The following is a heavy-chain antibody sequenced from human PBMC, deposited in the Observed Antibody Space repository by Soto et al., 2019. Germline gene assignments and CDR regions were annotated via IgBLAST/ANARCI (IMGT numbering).Heavy chain of an antibody. CDR2: ISAYNGNT. CDR3: ARERGIKQQLGGTGLYGY. CDR1: GYSFTSYG. V-gene: IGHV1-18*01. D-gene: IGHD6-13*01. J-gene: IGHJ4*02. Sequence: GESLKISCKGSGYSFTSYGISWVRQAPGQGLEWMGWISAYNGNTNYAQKLQGRVTMTTDTSTSTAYMELRSLRSDDTAVYYCARERGIKQQLGGTGLYGYWGQGTLVTVSS.